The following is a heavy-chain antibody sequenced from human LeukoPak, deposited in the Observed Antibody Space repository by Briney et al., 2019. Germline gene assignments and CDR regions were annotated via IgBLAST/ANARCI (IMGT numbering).Heavy chain of an antibody. D-gene: IGHD5-12*01. J-gene: IGHJ4*02. CDR1: GFTFDDYP. CDR3: TTNRGYDPTLYYFDY. V-gene: IGHV3-49*04. Sequence: GGPLRLSCTGSGFTFDDYPINWVRQAPGKGPEWVGFIRSNLYGGTTEYAASVKGRFTVSRDDSKRTAFLQMNSLKTEDTAVYYCTTNRGYDPTLYYFDYWGQGTLVTVSS. CDR2: IRSNLYGGTT.